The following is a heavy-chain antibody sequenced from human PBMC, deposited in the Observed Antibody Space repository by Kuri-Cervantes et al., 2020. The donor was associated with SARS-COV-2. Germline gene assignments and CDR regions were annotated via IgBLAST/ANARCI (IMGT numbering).Heavy chain of an antibody. CDR2: IKQDGSEK. CDR3: ARDRSFTPDY. D-gene: IGHD3-10*01. CDR1: GFTFSDYY. V-gene: IGHV3-7*01. J-gene: IGHJ4*02. Sequence: GGSLRLSCAASGFTFSDYYMNWVRQAPGKGLEWVANIKQDGSEKYYVDSVKGRFTISRDNAKNSLYLQMNSLRAEDTAVYYCARDRSFTPDYWGLGTLVTVSS.